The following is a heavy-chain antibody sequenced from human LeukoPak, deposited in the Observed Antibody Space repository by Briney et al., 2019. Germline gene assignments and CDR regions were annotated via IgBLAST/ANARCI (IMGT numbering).Heavy chain of an antibody. CDR3: AREVGYSGSYYARFDY. Sequence: SETLSLTCSVSGGSISSYYWSWIRQPPGKGLEWIGYIYYSGNTNYNPSLKSRVTISVDTSKNQFSLKLSPVTAADTAVYYCAREVGYSGSYYARFDYWGQGTLVTVSS. V-gene: IGHV4-59*01. D-gene: IGHD1-26*01. CDR2: IYYSGNT. CDR1: GGSISSYY. J-gene: IGHJ4*02.